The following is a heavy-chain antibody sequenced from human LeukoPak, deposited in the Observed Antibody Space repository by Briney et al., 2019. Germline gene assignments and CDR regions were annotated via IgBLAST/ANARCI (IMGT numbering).Heavy chain of an antibody. Sequence: GGSLRLSCAASGFTFSNYGLSWVRQAPGKGLEWISGITGSGGSTYYADSVKGRFTISRDNSKNTLYLQMNSLRAEDTAIYYCAGLEQWLRYWGQGTLVTVSS. CDR3: AGLEQWLRY. J-gene: IGHJ4*02. CDR1: GFTFSNYG. CDR2: ITGSGGST. D-gene: IGHD6-19*01. V-gene: IGHV3-23*01.